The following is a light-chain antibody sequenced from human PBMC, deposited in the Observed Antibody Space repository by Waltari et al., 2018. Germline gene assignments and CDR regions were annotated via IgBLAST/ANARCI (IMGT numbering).Light chain of an antibody. V-gene: IGLV3-1*01. CDR3: QAWDSSTARVV. CDR1: KLGDKY. J-gene: IGLJ2*01. Sequence: SYELTQPPSVSVSPGQTASITCSGDKLGDKYACWYQQKPGQSPVLVIYQDSKRPSGIPGRFSGSNSVNTATLTISGTQAMDEADYYCQAWDSSTARVVFGGGTKLTVL. CDR2: QDS.